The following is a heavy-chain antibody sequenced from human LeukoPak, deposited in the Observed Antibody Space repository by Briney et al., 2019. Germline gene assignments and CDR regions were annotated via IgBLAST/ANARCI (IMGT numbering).Heavy chain of an antibody. V-gene: IGHV4-34*01. CDR2: INHSGST. CDR3: ARGAQKVHYYYMDV. CDR1: GGSFSGYY. J-gene: IGHJ6*03. Sequence: SQTLSLTCAVYGGSFSGYYWSWIRQPPGKGLEWIGEINHSGSTNHNPSLKSRVTISVDTSKSQFSLKLSSVTAADTAVYYCARGAQKVHYYYMDVWGKGTTVTVSS.